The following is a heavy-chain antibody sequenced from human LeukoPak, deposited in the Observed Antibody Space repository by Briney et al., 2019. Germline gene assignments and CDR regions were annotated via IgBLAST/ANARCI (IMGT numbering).Heavy chain of an antibody. CDR1: GFTFSSYA. CDR3: AREEESPYCSSTSRVGYFDY. V-gene: IGHV3-30*01. Sequence: GGSLRLSCAASGFTFSSYAMHWVCQAPGKGLEWVAVISYDGSNKYYADSVKGRFTISRDNSKNTLYLQMNSLRAEDTAVYYCAREEESPYCSSTSRVGYFDYWGQGTLVTVSS. D-gene: IGHD2-2*01. CDR2: ISYDGSNK. J-gene: IGHJ4*02.